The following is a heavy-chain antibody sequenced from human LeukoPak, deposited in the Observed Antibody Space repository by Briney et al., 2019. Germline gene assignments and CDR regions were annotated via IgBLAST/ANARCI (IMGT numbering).Heavy chain of an antibody. V-gene: IGHV4-34*01. CDR1: GGSFSGYY. CDR3: ARDGRFPPEVLPRYFDY. Sequence: TSETLSLTCAVYGGSFSGYYWSWIRQPPGKGLEWIGEINHSGSTNYNPSLKSRVTISVDTSKNQFSLKLSSVTAADTAVYYCARDGRFPPEVLPRYFDYWGQGTLVTVSS. D-gene: IGHD1-26*01. J-gene: IGHJ4*02. CDR2: INHSGST.